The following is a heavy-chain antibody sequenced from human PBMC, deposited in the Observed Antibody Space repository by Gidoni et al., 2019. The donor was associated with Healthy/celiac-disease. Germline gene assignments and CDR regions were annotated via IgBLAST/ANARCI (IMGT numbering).Heavy chain of an antibody. V-gene: IGHV3-48*04. CDR3: ARDPDYGSGSYSFDY. CDR2: ISSISSTI. J-gene: IGHJ4*02. CDR1: GFTFSSYS. D-gene: IGHD3-10*01. Sequence: EVQLVESGGGLVQPGGPLRLSCSASGFTFSSYSMNWVRQAPGKGLEWVSYISSISSTIYYADSVKGRFTISRDNAKSALYLQMNSLRAEDTAVYYCARDPDYGSGSYSFDYWGQGTLVTVSS.